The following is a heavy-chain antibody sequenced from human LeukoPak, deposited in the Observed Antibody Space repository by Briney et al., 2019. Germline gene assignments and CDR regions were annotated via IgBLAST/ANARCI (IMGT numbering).Heavy chain of an antibody. CDR1: GYTLTELS. D-gene: IGHD1-1*01. CDR3: AVSLTTGGYYGMDV. V-gene: IGHV1-24*01. Sequence: ASVKVSCKVSGYTLTELSLHWVRQAPGKGLEWMGRFDPEDGETVYARKFQGRVTMTEDTSTDTAYMELSSLRSEDTAVYFCAVSLTTGGYYGMDVWGQGTTVTVSS. CDR2: FDPEDGET. J-gene: IGHJ6*02.